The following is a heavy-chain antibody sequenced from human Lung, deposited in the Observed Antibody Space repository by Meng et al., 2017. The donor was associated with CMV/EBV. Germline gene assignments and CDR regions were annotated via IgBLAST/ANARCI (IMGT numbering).Heavy chain of an antibody. Sequence: SETLSLXCTVSGGSISSSSYYWGWIRQPPGKGLEWIGSIYYSENTYYNPSLKSRVTIFVDTSENQFSLKLTSVTAADTAVYYCARHLGVGAYYDFWSGYSYYFDYWGQGTXVTVSS. CDR2: IYYSENT. D-gene: IGHD3-3*01. J-gene: IGHJ4*02. CDR1: GGSISSSSYY. V-gene: IGHV4-39*01. CDR3: ARHLGVGAYYDFWSGYSYYFDY.